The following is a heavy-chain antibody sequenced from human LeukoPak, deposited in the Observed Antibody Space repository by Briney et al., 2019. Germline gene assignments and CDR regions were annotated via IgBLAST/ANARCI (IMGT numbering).Heavy chain of an antibody. V-gene: IGHV3-30-3*01. J-gene: IGHJ6*02. D-gene: IGHD4-23*01. CDR2: ISYDGSNK. CDR1: GFIFSSYA. Sequence: GGSLRLSCAGSGFIFSSYAMSWVRQAPGKGLEWVAVISYDGSNKYYADSVKGRFTISRDNSKNTLYLQMNSLRAEDTAVYYCARVSVPVVPYYYYYGMDVWGQGTTVTVSS. CDR3: ARVSVPVVPYYYYYGMDV.